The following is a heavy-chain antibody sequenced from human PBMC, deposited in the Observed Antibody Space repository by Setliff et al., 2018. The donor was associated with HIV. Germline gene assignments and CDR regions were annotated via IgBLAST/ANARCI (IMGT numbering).Heavy chain of an antibody. CDR2: MHNSGST. D-gene: IGHD3-3*01. CDR1: GDSISSSAYY. CDR3: ARGASGGFLEWSI. J-gene: IGHJ6*04. V-gene: IGHV4-39*07. Sequence: SETLSLTCTVSGDSISSSAYYWGWIRQPPGKGLEWIGSMHNSGSTYYNPSVKSRVTISVDTSKNQFSLKLNSVTAADTAVYYCARGASGGFLEWSIRGKGSTVTVSS.